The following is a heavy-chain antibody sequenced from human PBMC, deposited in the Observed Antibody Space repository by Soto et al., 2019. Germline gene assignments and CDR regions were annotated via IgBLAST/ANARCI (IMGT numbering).Heavy chain of an antibody. CDR3: ASLTIRYNWNYWDY. CDR2: IYHSGST. J-gene: IGHJ4*02. Sequence: SETLSLTCAVSGGSISSSNWCSWVRQPPGKGLEWIGEIYHSGSTNYNPSLKSRVTISVDKSKNQFSLKLSSVTAADTAVYYCASLTIRYNWNYWDYWGQGTLVTVSS. CDR1: GGSISSSNW. V-gene: IGHV4-4*02. D-gene: IGHD1-20*01.